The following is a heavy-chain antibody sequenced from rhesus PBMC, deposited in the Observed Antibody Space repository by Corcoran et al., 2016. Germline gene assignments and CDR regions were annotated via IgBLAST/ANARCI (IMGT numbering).Heavy chain of an antibody. CDR1: GYTFTDYY. Sequence: EVQLMQSGAEVKKPGASVKISCKASGYTFTDYYLHWVRQAPGKGLEWMGRVDPEDGEVVQAKKLQDRVTMTADTSTDTAYMELSSLRSEDTAVYYCAIGRIVGRDYWGQGVLVTVSS. CDR3: AIGRIVGRDY. V-gene: IGHV1-111*02. J-gene: IGHJ4*01. D-gene: IGHD2-15*01. CDR2: VDPEDGEV.